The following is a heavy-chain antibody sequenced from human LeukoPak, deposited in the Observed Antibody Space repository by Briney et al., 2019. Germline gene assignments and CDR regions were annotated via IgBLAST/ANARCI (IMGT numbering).Heavy chain of an antibody. CDR1: GFTFSSSW. CDR3: ARGLVPGFLDY. J-gene: IGHJ4*02. D-gene: IGHD4-11*01. V-gene: IGHV3-74*01. Sequence: GGSLRLSCAASGFTFSSSWMYWVRQAPGQGLVWVSRINSDESITTYADSVKGRFTISRDNAKNTLYLQMNSLRAEDTAVYYCARGLVPGFLDYWGQGTPVTVSS. CDR2: INSDESIT.